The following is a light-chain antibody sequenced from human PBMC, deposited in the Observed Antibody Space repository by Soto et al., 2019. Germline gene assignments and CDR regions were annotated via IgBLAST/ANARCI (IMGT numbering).Light chain of an antibody. CDR3: QQYGSSPFT. CDR1: QSVSSNY. CDR2: GAS. Sequence: EIVLTQSPGTLSFSPGERATLSCRASQSVSSNYLAWYQQKPGQAPRLLIYGASSRATGIPDRFSGSGSGTDFTLTISRLEPEDFAVYYCQQYGSSPFTFGGGTKVEIK. V-gene: IGKV3-20*01. J-gene: IGKJ4*01.